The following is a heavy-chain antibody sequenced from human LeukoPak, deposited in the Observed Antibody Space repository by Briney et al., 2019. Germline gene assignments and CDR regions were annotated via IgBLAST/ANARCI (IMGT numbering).Heavy chain of an antibody. CDR2: INHSGST. CDR3: ARRRGWQVYCSSTSCRYNWFDP. Sequence: SETLSLTCAVYGGSFSGYYWSWIRQPPGKGLEWIGEINHSGSTNYNPSLKGRVTISVDTSKNQFSLKLSSVTAADTAVYYCARRRGWQVYCSSTSCRYNWFDPWGQGTLVTVSS. CDR1: GGSFSGYY. D-gene: IGHD2-2*01. J-gene: IGHJ5*02. V-gene: IGHV4-34*01.